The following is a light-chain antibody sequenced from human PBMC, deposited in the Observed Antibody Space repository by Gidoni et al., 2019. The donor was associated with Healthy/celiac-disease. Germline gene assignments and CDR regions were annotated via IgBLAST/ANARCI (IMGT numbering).Light chain of an antibody. CDR3: QQYNSYSPLT. V-gene: IGKV1-5*03. CDR1: QSISSW. CDR2: KAS. J-gene: IGKJ4*01. Sequence: DIQMTQSPSTLSASVGDRVTITCRASQSISSWLAWYQQKPGKAPKLLIYKASSLESGVPSRCSGSRSGTEFTLTSSSLQPDDFATYYCQQYNSYSPLTFGGGTKVEIK.